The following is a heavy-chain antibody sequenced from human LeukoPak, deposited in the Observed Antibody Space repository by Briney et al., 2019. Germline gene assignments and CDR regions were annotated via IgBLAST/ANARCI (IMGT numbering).Heavy chain of an antibody. D-gene: IGHD2-2*01. V-gene: IGHV5-51*01. CDR2: IYPGDSDT. Sequence: GESLKISCKGSGYSFTSYWIGWVRQMAGKGLEWMGIIYPGDSDTRYSPSFQGQVTISADKSISTAYLQWSSLKASDTAMYYCARQGPRSSTDFDYWGQGTLVTVSS. CDR3: ARQGPRSSTDFDY. CDR1: GYSFTSYW. J-gene: IGHJ4*02.